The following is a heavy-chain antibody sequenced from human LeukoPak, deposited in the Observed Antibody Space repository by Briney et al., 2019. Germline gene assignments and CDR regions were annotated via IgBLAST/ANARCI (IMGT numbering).Heavy chain of an antibody. CDR1: GYTFTGYY. CDR2: INPNSGGT. D-gene: IGHD2-2*01. J-gene: IGHJ4*02. Sequence: ASVKVSCKASGYTFTGYYMHWVRQAPGQGLEWMGWINPNSGGTNYAQKFQGWVTMTRDTSISTAYMELSRLRSDDTAVHYCARVAYCSSTSCYLYYFDYWGQGTLVTVSS. V-gene: IGHV1-2*04. CDR3: ARVAYCSSTSCYLYYFDY.